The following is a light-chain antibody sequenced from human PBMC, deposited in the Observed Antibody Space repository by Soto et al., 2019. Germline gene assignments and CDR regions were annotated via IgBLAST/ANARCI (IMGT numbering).Light chain of an antibody. CDR3: CSYSTSNTHNYV. CDR1: NSDIGGYNY. Sequence: QSALTQPASVSGSPGQSITVSCTGTNSDIGGYNYVSWYQHHPGKAPQLIIYEVNLRPSGVSDRFSASKSGDTASLTISGLQAGDEADYYCCSYSTSNTHNYVFGTGTKVT. J-gene: IGLJ1*01. V-gene: IGLV2-14*01. CDR2: EVN.